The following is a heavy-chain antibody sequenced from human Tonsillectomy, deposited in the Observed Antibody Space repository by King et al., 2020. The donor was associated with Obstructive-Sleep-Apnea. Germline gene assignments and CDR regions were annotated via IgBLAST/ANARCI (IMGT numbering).Heavy chain of an antibody. CDR2: ISSGGTTI. D-gene: IGHD3-22*01. Sequence: VQLVESGGGLVQPGGSLRLSCAASGFTLSSYSLHWVRQAPGKGLEWLSYISSGGTTIYYPDSVQGRFTISRDNAKNSLSLQINSLSAEDTAVYFCAREGGYYDSSGYAPIFDYWGQGTLVTVSS. CDR3: AREGGYYDSSGYAPIFDY. J-gene: IGHJ4*02. CDR1: GFTLSSYS. V-gene: IGHV3-48*03.